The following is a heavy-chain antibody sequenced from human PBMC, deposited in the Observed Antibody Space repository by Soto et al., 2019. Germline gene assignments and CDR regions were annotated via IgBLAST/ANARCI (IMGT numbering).Heavy chain of an antibody. D-gene: IGHD2-2*01. J-gene: IGHJ6*02. CDR2: IYPGDSDT. V-gene: IGHV5-51*01. CDR3: ARPVIVLVPAATYYYGMDV. CDR1: GYSFTSYW. Sequence: GESLKISCKGSGYSFTSYWIGWVRQMPGKGLEWMGIIYPGDSDTRYSTSFQSQVTMSADKSISTAYLQWSSLKASDNAMYYCARPVIVLVPAATYYYGMDVWGQGTTVTVAS.